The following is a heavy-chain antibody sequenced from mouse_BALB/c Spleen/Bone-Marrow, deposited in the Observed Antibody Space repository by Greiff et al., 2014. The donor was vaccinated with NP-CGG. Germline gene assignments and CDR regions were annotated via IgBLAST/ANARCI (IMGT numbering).Heavy chain of an antibody. CDR2: ISSGGSYT. D-gene: IGHD2-1*01. J-gene: IGHJ4*01. Sequence: EVQVVESGGDLVKPGGSLKLSCAASGFTFSKYGMSWVRQTPDKRLEWVANISSGGSYTYYPDSVKGRFTISRDNAKNTLYLQMSSLKSEDTAMHYCARQYGNFGVMDYWGQGTSVTVSS. V-gene: IGHV5-6*01. CDR1: GFTFSKYG. CDR3: ARQYGNFGVMDY.